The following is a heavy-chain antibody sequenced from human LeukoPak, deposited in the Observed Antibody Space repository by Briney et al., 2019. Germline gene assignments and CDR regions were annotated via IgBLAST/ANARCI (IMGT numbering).Heavy chain of an antibody. D-gene: IGHD6-13*01. J-gene: IGHJ1*01. CDR3: AKEGHRAASGQLPGYFHH. CDR1: GFTFGDYA. V-gene: IGHV3-9*01. Sequence: GGSLRLSCTASGFTFGDYAMSWVRQAPGKGLEWVSHISWNSGYIAYADSVKGRFTISRDNAKNSLYLQLNSLRAEDTAFYYCAKEGHRAASGQLPGYFHHWGQGTLVTVSS. CDR2: ISWNSGYI.